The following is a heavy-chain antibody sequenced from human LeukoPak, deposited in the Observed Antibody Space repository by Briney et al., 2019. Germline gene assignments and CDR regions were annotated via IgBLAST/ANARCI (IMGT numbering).Heavy chain of an antibody. J-gene: IGHJ4*02. CDR2: IYFTGTT. Sequence: SETLSLTCTVTGGSISSSPYYWAWIRQPPGKGLEWIGSIYFTGTTYYNPSLKSRVTISVDTSKNQFSLELSSVTAADTAVYYCARHRAYSSSSPFDYWGQGTLVTVSS. V-gene: IGHV4-39*01. CDR1: GGSISSSPYY. CDR3: ARHRAYSSSSPFDY. D-gene: IGHD6-6*01.